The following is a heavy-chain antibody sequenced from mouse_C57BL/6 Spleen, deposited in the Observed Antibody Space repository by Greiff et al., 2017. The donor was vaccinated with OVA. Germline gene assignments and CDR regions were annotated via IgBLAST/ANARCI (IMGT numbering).Heavy chain of an antibody. J-gene: IGHJ2*01. CDR1: GYAFSSSW. Sequence: QVQLQQSGPELVKPGASVKISCKASGYAFSSSWMNWVKQRPGKGLEWIGRIYPGDGDTNYNGKFKGKATLTADKSSSTAYMQLSSLTSEDSAVYFCAREDGMSFDYWGQGTTLTVSS. V-gene: IGHV1-82*01. CDR2: IYPGDGDT. D-gene: IGHD2-3*01. CDR3: AREDGMSFDY.